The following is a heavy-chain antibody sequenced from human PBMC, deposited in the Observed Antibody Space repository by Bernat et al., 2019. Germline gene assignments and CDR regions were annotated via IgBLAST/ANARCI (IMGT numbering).Heavy chain of an antibody. J-gene: IGHJ6*02. CDR3: SRAALRYQLTSNYYFGMDV. CDR2: IRGKAYGETT. D-gene: IGHD2-2*01. V-gene: IGHV3-49*03. CDR1: GFTFGNSA. Sequence: EVQLVESGGDLVQPGRSLRLSCTGSGFTFGNSAMSWFRQAPGKGLEWVGFIRGKAYGETTEYAASVKGRFTISRDDSKSIAYLQMNSLETEDTAVYYCSRAALRYQLTSNYYFGMDVWGQGTTVTVSS.